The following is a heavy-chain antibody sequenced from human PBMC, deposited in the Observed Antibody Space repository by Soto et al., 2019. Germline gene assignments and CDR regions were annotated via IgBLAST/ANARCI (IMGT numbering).Heavy chain of an antibody. CDR3: ASGGWGRSFDL. V-gene: IGHV3-7*05. CDR1: GFTFTTYW. CDR2: IKQGGSEK. Sequence: EVQLVESGGGVVQPGGSLRLSCAASGFTFTTYWMKWVRQAPGKGLEWVADIKQGGSEKYYVDSVKGRFTISRDNAKNSLYLQMNSLRAEDTAVYYCASGGWGRSFDLWGRGTLVTV. J-gene: IGHJ2*01. D-gene: IGHD3-16*01.